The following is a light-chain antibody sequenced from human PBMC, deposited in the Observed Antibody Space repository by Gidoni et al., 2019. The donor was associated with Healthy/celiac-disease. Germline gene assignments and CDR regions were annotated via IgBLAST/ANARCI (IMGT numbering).Light chain of an antibody. CDR1: QSVSSN. Sequence: EIVMSQSPAPLAVSPGERATLACSASQSVSSNLAWYQQKPGQAPRLLIYGASTRATGIPARFSGSGSGTEFTLTISSLQSEDFAVYYCQKYNNWPRTFGQGTKVEIK. V-gene: IGKV3-15*01. CDR2: GAS. CDR3: QKYNNWPRT. J-gene: IGKJ1*01.